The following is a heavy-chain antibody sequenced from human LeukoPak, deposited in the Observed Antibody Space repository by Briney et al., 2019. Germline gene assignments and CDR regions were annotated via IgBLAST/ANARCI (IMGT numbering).Heavy chain of an antibody. CDR1: GGTFSSYT. CDR2: IIPILGIA. Sequence: SVKVSCKASGGTFSSYTISWVRQAPGQGLEWMGRIIPILGIANYAQKFQGRVTITADKSTSTAYMELSSLRSEDTAVYYCARVVSGVTTSRYYYTDVWGKGTTVTVSS. V-gene: IGHV1-69*02. CDR3: ARVVSGVTTSRYYYTDV. D-gene: IGHD4-17*01. J-gene: IGHJ6*03.